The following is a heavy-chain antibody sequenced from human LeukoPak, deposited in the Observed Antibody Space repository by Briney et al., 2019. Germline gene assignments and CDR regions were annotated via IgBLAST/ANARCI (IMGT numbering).Heavy chain of an antibody. D-gene: IGHD2-21*01. CDR3: ITPLPYSAQ. Sequence: GGSLRLSCAASGFTFSNAWMNWVRQAPGKGLEWVGRIKSKTDGETTEYAAPVKDRFSISRDDSKSMMYLQMNSLKTEDTAVYYCITPLPYSAQGGQGTLVTVSS. CDR1: GFTFSNAW. CDR2: IKSKTDGETT. J-gene: IGHJ4*02. V-gene: IGHV3-15*07.